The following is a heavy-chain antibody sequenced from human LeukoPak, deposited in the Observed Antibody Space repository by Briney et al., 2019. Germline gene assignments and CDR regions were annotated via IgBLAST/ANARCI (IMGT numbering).Heavy chain of an antibody. D-gene: IGHD3-10*01. CDR1: GFTFSGYG. Sequence: GRSLRLSCAASGFTFSGYGMNWVRQAPGKGLEWVALIWYDGSNKHYADSVKGRFTISRDNSKNTLYLQMNSLRAEDTAVYYCAKDMGRCGRTWYGEIDYRGEGTLVTVSS. CDR3: AKDMGRCGRTWYGEIDY. J-gene: IGHJ4*02. CDR2: IWYDGSNK. V-gene: IGHV3-33*06.